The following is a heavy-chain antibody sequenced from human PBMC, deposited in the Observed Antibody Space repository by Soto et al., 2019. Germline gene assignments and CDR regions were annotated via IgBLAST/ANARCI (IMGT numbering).Heavy chain of an antibody. CDR3: ASPNTAGRYFYTMDV. CDR1: GDSFSTYA. CDR2: IIAVFGTP. D-gene: IGHD6-13*01. V-gene: IGHV1-69*01. J-gene: IGHJ6*02. Sequence: QVQLVQSGAVIKKPGSSVRVSCKVSGDSFSTYAVSWVRQAPGQGLEWMGGIIAVFGTPSYAQKFKDRVTIIADESTTTVYMDLISLRSEDSAIYYCASPNTAGRYFYTMDVWGLGTTVAVSS.